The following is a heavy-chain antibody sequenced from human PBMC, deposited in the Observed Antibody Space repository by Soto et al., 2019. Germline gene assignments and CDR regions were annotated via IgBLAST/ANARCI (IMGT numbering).Heavy chain of an antibody. CDR2: IYHSGST. D-gene: IGHD6-13*01. V-gene: IGHV4-4*02. CDR3: ARLAAAGMYGMDV. J-gene: IGHJ6*02. Sequence: SETRSLTWPVSGGSISSSSWWSFFRQPPGKGLEWIGEIYHSGSTNYNPSLKSRVTISVDKSKNQFSLKLSSVTAADTAVYYCARLAAAGMYGMDVWGQGTTVTVSS. CDR1: GGSISSSSW.